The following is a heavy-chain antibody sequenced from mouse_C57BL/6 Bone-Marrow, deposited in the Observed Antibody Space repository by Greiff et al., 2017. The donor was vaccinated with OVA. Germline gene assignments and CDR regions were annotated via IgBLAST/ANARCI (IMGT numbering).Heavy chain of an antibody. CDR2: FYPGSGSI. CDR3: ARHEDPEYYGSRAMDY. D-gene: IGHD1-1*01. V-gene: IGHV1-62-2*01. CDR1: GYTFTEYT. J-gene: IGHJ4*01. Sequence: ESGAELVKPGASVKLSCKASGYTFTEYTIHWVKQRSGQGLEWIGWFYPGSGSIKYNEKFKDKATLTADKSSSTVYMELSRLTSEDSAVYFCARHEDPEYYGSRAMDYWGQGTSVTVSS.